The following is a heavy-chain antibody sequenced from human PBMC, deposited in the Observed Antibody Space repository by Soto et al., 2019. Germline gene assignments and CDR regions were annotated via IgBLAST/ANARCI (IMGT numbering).Heavy chain of an antibody. Sequence: GGSLRLSCAASGFTFSSYAMHWVRQAPGKGLEWVAVISYDGSNKYYADSVKGRFTISRDNSKNTLYLQMNSLRAEDTAVYYCARDPRMEGVVNEYFQHWGQGTLVTVSS. CDR3: ARDPRMEGVVNEYFQH. D-gene: IGHD3-3*01. CDR2: ISYDGSNK. J-gene: IGHJ1*01. CDR1: GFTFSSYA. V-gene: IGHV3-30*04.